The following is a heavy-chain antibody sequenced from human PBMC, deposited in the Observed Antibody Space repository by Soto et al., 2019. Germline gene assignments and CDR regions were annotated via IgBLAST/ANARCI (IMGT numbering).Heavy chain of an antibody. CDR1: GGTFSSYA. D-gene: IGHD4-17*01. V-gene: IGHV1-69*12. Sequence: QVQLVQSGAEVKKPGSSVKVSCKASGGTFSSYAISWVRQAPGQGLEWMAGIIPLFGTADYAQKFQGRVTITADESTSTAYMELSSLRSEDTAVYYCASNYGDYRYYYGMDVWGQGTRVTVSS. CDR2: IIPLFGTA. CDR3: ASNYGDYRYYYGMDV. J-gene: IGHJ6*02.